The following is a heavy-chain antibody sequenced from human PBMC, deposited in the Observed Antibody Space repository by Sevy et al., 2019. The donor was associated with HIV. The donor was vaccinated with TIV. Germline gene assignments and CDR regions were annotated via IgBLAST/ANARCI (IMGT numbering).Heavy chain of an antibody. Sequence: ASVKVSCKASGYTFTSYYMHWVRQAPGQGLEWMGIINPSGGSTSYAQKFQGRVTMTRDTSTSTVYMELSSLRSEDTAVDYWAGGAGKQAWQGGYMGDFDIWGQGTMVTVSS. V-gene: IGHV1-46*01. J-gene: IGHJ3*02. CDR3: AGGAGKQAWQGGYMGDFDI. D-gene: IGHD3-16*01. CDR1: GYTFTSYY. CDR2: INPSGGST.